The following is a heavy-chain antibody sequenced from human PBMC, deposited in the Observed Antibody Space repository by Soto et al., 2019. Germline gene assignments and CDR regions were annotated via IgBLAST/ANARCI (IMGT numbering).Heavy chain of an antibody. Sequence: ASVKVSCKASGYTFTSHVITWVRQAPGQGLEWMGWISAYKGRTDYAQRVQGRVTMTTDTSTSTAYMELRSLRSDDTAVYYCARGVINDAFDIWGQGTMVTVSS. CDR3: ARGVINDAFDI. J-gene: IGHJ3*02. CDR1: GYTFTSHV. D-gene: IGHD3-10*01. CDR2: ISAYKGRT. V-gene: IGHV1-18*01.